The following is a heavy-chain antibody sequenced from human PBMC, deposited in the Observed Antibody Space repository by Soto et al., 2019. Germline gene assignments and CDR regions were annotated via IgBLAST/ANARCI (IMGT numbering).Heavy chain of an antibody. CDR2: MNPNSGNT. V-gene: IGHV1-8*01. CDR3: ARCGLRDCYTLY. J-gene: IGHJ4*02. Sequence: QVQLVQSGAEVKKPGASVKVSCKASGYTFTSYDINWVRQATGQGLEWMGCMNPNSGNTGYAPKFQCRVTMTRNTSISTAYMQLSSLRSEFTAVYDGARCGLRDCYTLYWGRGTLVTVSS. D-gene: IGHD2-21*01. CDR1: GYTFTSYD.